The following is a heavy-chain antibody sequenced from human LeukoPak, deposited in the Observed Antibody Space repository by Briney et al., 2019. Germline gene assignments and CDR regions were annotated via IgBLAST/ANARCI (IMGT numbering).Heavy chain of an antibody. Sequence: PGGSLRLSCAASGFTFSSYGIHWVRQAPGKGLEWVAFMRSDGINKHYGDSVKGRFTIFRDNSKNTIYLQMNGLTGEDTAVYYCAKDTGRAIIRRDYCDYWGQGTLVTVSS. CDR2: MRSDGINK. CDR3: AKDTGRAIIRRDYCDY. J-gene: IGHJ4*02. V-gene: IGHV3-30*02. D-gene: IGHD1-1*01. CDR1: GFTFSSYG.